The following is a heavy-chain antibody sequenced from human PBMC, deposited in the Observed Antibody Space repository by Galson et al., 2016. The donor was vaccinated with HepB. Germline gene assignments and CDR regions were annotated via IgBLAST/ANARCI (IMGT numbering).Heavy chain of an antibody. V-gene: IGHV1-46*01. CDR1: GHTFFNYY. Sequence: SVKVSCKASGHTFFNYYIHWVRQAPGQGLEWMAMINPSSGSTIYAREFQGKISVTRDTASVPSDTSTGTVHLFLSSLRHEDTAVYHCARLGGTLTGYDNFGNLRGYFDLWGRGSLVTVSS. D-gene: IGHD3-9*01. CDR3: ARLGGTLTGYDNFGNLRGYFDL. CDR2: INPSSGST. J-gene: IGHJ2*01.